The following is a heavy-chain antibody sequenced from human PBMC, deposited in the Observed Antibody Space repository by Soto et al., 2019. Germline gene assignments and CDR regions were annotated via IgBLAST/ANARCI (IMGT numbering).Heavy chain of an antibody. D-gene: IGHD6-19*01. J-gene: IGHJ3*02. CDR1: GGTFSSYA. CDR3: ARERHSSGWSNDAFDI. CDR2: IIPIFGTA. Sequence: QVQLVQSGAEVKKPGSSVKVSCKASGGTFSSYAISWVRQAPGQGLEWMGGIIPIFGTANYAQKFQGRVTITXXEXTXXAYMERSSLRSEDTAVYYCARERHSSGWSNDAFDIWGQGTMVTVSS. V-gene: IGHV1-69*05.